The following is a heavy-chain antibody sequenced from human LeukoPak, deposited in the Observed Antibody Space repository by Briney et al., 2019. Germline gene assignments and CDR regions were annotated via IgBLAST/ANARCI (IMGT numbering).Heavy chain of an antibody. Sequence: SETLSLTCTVSGGSISSYYWSWIRRPPGKGLEWIGYIYYSGSTNYNPSLKSRVTISVDTSKNQFSLKLSSVTAADTAVYYCARGRDGYNELDYWGQGTLVTVSS. CDR3: ARGRDGYNELDY. CDR1: GGSISSYY. V-gene: IGHV4-59*01. J-gene: IGHJ4*02. CDR2: IYYSGST. D-gene: IGHD5-24*01.